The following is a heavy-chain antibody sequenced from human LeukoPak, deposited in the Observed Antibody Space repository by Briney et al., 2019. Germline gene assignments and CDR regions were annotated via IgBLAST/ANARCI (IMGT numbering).Heavy chain of an antibody. Sequence: GGSLRLSCAASGFTFSSYAMSWVRQAPGKGLEWVSAISGSGGSTYYADSVKGRFTISRDNSKNTLYLQMNSLRAEDTAVYYCARGTPSSSGWLYYGMDVWGQGTTVTVSS. V-gene: IGHV3-23*01. J-gene: IGHJ6*02. CDR3: ARGTPSSSGWLYYGMDV. CDR2: ISGSGGST. CDR1: GFTFSSYA. D-gene: IGHD6-19*01.